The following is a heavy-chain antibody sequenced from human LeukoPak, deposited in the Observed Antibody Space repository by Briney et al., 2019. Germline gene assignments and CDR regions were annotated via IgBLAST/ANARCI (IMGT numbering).Heavy chain of an antibody. Sequence: SGGSLRLSCAASGFTFSSYGMHWVRQAPGKGLEWVAFIRYDGSNKYYADSVKGRFTISRDNSKNTLYLQMNSLRAEDTAVYYCAKDRLSKVVPAATGYFDYWGQGTLVTVSS. D-gene: IGHD2-2*01. CDR2: IRYDGSNK. CDR1: GFTFSSYG. J-gene: IGHJ4*02. CDR3: AKDRLSKVVPAATGYFDY. V-gene: IGHV3-30*02.